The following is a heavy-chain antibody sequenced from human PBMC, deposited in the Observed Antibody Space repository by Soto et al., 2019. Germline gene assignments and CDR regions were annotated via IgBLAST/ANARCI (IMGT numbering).Heavy chain of an antibody. CDR3: ARHKDDFWSGYYLDY. CDR2: IYYSGST. J-gene: IGHJ4*02. Sequence: SETLSLTCTVSGGSISSYYWSWIRQPPGKGLEWIGYIYYSGSTNYNPSLKSRVTISVDTSKNQFSLKLSSVTAADTAVYFCARHKDDFWSGYYLDYWGQGTLVTVSS. CDR1: GGSISSYY. D-gene: IGHD3-3*01. V-gene: IGHV4-59*08.